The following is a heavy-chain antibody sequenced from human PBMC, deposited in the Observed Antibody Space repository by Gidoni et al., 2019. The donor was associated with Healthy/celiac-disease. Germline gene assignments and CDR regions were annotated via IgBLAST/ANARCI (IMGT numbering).Heavy chain of an antibody. CDR1: GFTFSSYA. CDR3: AKGDTPRVLRFLEWLFNFDY. CDR2: ISGSGGST. D-gene: IGHD3-3*01. Sequence: EVQLVESGGGLVQPGGSLRLSCAASGFTFSSYALSWVRQAPGKGLEWVSAISGSGGSTYYADSVKGRFTISRDNSKNTLYLQMNSLRAEDTAVYYCAKGDTPRVLRFLEWLFNFDYWGQGTLVTVSS. V-gene: IGHV3-23*04. J-gene: IGHJ4*02.